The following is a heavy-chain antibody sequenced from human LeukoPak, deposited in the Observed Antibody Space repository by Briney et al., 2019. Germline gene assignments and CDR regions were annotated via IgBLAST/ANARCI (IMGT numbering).Heavy chain of an antibody. CDR1: GGTFSSYA. Sequence: ASVKVSCKASGGTFSSYAISWVRQAPGQGLEWMGRIIPILGIANYAQKFQGRVTITADKSTSTAYMELSSLRSEDTAVYYCARDTAAAGTSPQDYWGQGTLVTVSS. J-gene: IGHJ4*02. CDR2: IIPILGIA. V-gene: IGHV1-69*04. CDR3: ARDTAAAGTSPQDY. D-gene: IGHD6-13*01.